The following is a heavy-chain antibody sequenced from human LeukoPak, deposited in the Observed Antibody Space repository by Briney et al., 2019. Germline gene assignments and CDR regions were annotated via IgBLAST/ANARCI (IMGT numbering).Heavy chain of an antibody. CDR3: AREGPAYCSSTSCYELGFDP. Sequence: SVKVSCKASGGTFNNYTISWVRQAPGQGLEWMGRIIPILGIANYAQKFQGRVTITADKATSTAYMELSSLRSEDTAVYYCAREGPAYCSSTSCYELGFDPWGQGTLVTVSS. D-gene: IGHD2-2*01. J-gene: IGHJ5*02. CDR1: GGTFNNYT. V-gene: IGHV1-69*04. CDR2: IIPILGIA.